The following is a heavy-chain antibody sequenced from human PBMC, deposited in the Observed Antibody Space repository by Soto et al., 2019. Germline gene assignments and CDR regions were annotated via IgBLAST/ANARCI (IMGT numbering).Heavy chain of an antibody. CDR3: ARAGYTKFDY. CDR1: GGSISSYY. V-gene: IGHV4-59*01. D-gene: IGHD5-18*01. Sequence: PSETLSLTCTVSGGSISSYYWSWIRQPPGKGLEWIGYIYYSGSTNYNPSLKSRVTISVDTSKNQFSLKLSSVTAADTAVYYCARAGYTKFDYWGQGTLVTVSS. J-gene: IGHJ4*02. CDR2: IYYSGST.